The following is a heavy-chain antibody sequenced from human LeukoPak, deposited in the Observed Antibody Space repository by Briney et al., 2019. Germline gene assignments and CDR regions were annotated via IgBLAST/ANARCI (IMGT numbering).Heavy chain of an antibody. CDR2: IYYSGST. Sequence: SETLSLTCTVSGGSISSGGYYWSWIRQHPGKGLEWIGYIYYSGSTYYNPSLKSRVTISVDTSKNQFSLKLSSVTAADTAVYYCAAIADCSSTSCYLGEDAFDIWGQGTMVTVSS. J-gene: IGHJ3*02. CDR3: AAIADCSSTSCYLGEDAFDI. D-gene: IGHD2-2*01. V-gene: IGHV4-31*03. CDR1: GGSISSGGYY.